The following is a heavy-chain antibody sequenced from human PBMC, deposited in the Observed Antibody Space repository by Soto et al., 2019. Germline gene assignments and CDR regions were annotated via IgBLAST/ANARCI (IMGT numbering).Heavy chain of an antibody. V-gene: IGHV4-59*01. CDR1: GGSISSYY. CDR2: IYYSGST. D-gene: IGHD3-9*01. J-gene: IGHJ4*02. Sequence: SETLSLTCTVSGGSISSYYWSWIRQPPGKGLEWIGYIYYSGSTNYNPSLKSRVTISVDTSKNQFSLKLSSVTATDTAVYYCARGESVLLRYFDYWGQGTLVSVSS. CDR3: ARGESVLLRYFDY.